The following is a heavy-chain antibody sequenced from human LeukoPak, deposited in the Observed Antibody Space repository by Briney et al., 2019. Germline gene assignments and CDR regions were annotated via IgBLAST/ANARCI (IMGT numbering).Heavy chain of an antibody. J-gene: IGHJ3*02. D-gene: IGHD1-26*01. V-gene: IGHV4-59*08. CDR3: ATKQLSYSDAFDI. CDR2: IYYSGST. CDR1: IGSISSYY. Sequence: SETLSLTCTLSIGSISSYYSSCIPHPPGKGLECVGYIYYSGSTNYNHSLKSRVTISVDTSKNQFSLKLSSVTAADTAVYYCATKQLSYSDAFDIWGQGTMVTVSS.